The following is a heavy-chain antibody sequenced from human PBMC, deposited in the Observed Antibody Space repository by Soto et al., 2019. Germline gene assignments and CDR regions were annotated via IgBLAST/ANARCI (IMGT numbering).Heavy chain of an antibody. CDR3: ARDYYDFWSGRGNNWFDP. CDR2: INSDGSST. CDR1: GFTFSSYW. J-gene: IGHJ5*02. V-gene: IGHV3-74*01. Sequence: EVQLVESGGGLVQPGGSLRLSCAASGFTFSSYWMHWVRQAPGKGLVWVSRINSDGSSTSYADSVKGRFTISRDNXKXTXXLQMNSLRAEDTAVYYCARDYYDFWSGRGNNWFDPWGQGTLVTVSS. D-gene: IGHD3-3*01.